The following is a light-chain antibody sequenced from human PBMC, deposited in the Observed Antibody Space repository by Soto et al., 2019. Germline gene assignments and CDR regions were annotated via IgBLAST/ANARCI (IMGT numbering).Light chain of an antibody. V-gene: IGLV3-21*02. J-gene: IGLJ3*02. CDR3: QVWDTSGDPVV. CDR2: DNY. Sequence: SYELTQPPSVSVAPGQTASITCGGDNIGSKSVHWYQQRPGQAPVLVVSDNYDRPSGIPERFSGSNSGYTATLTISGVEAGDEADYFCQVWDTSGDPVVFGGGTKLTVL. CDR1: NIGSKS.